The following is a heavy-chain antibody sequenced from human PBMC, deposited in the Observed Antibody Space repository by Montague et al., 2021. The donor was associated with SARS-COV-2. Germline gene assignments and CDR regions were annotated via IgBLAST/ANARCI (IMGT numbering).Heavy chain of an antibody. CDR3: VTHRHYVGLNGPPDF. CDR1: GVSVTNYY. CDR2: VLYNKGT. V-gene: IGHV4-59*08. J-gene: IGHJ4*02. Sequence: SETLSLTCTVSGVSVTNYYWSWFRQPPGKGLEWVGGVLYNKGTTYNTPPNSRVATFADASTNHYFLLLTTATAAETAFDYCVTHRHYVGLNGPPDFWGQGTFVTVSS. D-gene: IGHD2-8*01.